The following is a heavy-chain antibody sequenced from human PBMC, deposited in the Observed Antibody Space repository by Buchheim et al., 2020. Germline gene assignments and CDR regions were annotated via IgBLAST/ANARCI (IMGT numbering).Heavy chain of an antibody. V-gene: IGHV3-30-3*01. CDR3: ARDRGRDGYNWLGY. Sequence: QVQLVESGGGVVQPGRSLRLSCAASGFTFSSYAMHWVRQAPGKGLEWVAVISYDGSNKYYADSVKGRFTISRDNSKNTLYLQMNSLRAEDTAVYYCARDRGRDGYNWLGYWGQGTL. J-gene: IGHJ4*02. D-gene: IGHD5-24*01. CDR2: ISYDGSNK. CDR1: GFTFSSYA.